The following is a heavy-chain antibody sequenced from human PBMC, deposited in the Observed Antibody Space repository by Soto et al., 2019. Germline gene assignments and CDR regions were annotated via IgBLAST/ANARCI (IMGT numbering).Heavy chain of an antibody. D-gene: IGHD6-19*01. J-gene: IGHJ4*02. CDR1: GFTFSSYA. CDR2: ISGSGANT. V-gene: IGHV3-23*01. CDR3: AQDRGSGWFPGY. Sequence: EIQLFESGGGLVQPGGSLRLSCAASGFTFSSYAMTWVRQAPGKGLDWVSAISGSGANTHYADSVKGRFTISRDNSKNTLYLQMDSLTVEDTALYYCAQDRGSGWFPGYWGRGTLVTVSS.